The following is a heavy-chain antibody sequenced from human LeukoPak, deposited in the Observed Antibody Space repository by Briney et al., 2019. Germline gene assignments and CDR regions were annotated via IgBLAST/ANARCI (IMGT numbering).Heavy chain of an antibody. V-gene: IGHV4-31*03. CDR1: GGSISSGGYY. Sequence: SQTLSLTCTVSGGSISSGGYYWSWIRQHPGKGLEWIGYIYYSGSTYYNPSLKSRVTISVDTPKNQFSLKLSSVTAADTAVYYCARVYSSSWPGEHDLPYYFDYWGQGTLVTVSS. CDR3: ARVYSSSWPGEHDLPYYFDY. CDR2: IYYSGST. D-gene: IGHD6-13*01. J-gene: IGHJ4*02.